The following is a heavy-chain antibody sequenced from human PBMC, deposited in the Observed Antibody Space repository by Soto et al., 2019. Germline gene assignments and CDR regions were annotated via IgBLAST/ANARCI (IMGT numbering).Heavy chain of an antibody. CDR1: GFTFSSYG. V-gene: IGHV3-30*18. Sequence: GGSLRLSCAASGFTFSSYGMHWVRQAPGKGLEWVAVISYDGSNKYYADSVKGRFTISRDNSKNTLYLQMNSLRAEDTAVYYCAKDDSSSGPAWYYYGMDVWGQGTTVTVSS. CDR2: ISYDGSNK. J-gene: IGHJ6*02. CDR3: AKDDSSSGPAWYYYGMDV. D-gene: IGHD6-6*01.